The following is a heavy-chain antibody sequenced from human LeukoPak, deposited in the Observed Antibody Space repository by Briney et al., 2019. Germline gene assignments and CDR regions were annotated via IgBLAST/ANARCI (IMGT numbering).Heavy chain of an antibody. D-gene: IGHD4-23*01. V-gene: IGHV4-38-2*02. CDR2: IYYSGST. Sequence: PSETLSLTCAVSGYSISSGHYWGWIRQPPGKGLEWSGRIYYSGSTYYNPSLKSRVTISVDTSKNQFSLTLSSVTAADTAVYYCARDYGGNFGGDAFDIWGQGTMVTVSS. J-gene: IGHJ3*02. CDR3: ARDYGGNFGGDAFDI. CDR1: GYSISSGHY.